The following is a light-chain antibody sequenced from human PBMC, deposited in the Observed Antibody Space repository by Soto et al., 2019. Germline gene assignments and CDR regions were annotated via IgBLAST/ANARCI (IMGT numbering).Light chain of an antibody. Sequence: LAQPASVSGSPGQSIAISCTGTSSDVGLYNYVSWYQQHPDKVPKLIIYDVTNRPSGVSDRFSGSRSGNTASLTISGLQADDEADYYCSSFTTSSTYVFGTGTKVTVL. J-gene: IGLJ1*01. CDR3: SSFTTSSTYV. CDR2: DVT. V-gene: IGLV2-14*01. CDR1: SSDVGLYNY.